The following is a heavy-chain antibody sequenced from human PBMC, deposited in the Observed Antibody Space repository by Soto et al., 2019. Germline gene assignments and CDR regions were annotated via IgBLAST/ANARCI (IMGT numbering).Heavy chain of an antibody. J-gene: IGHJ6*02. CDR3: ARPRTYKKYGDSFYGADV. CDR2: IYYNGNT. V-gene: IGHV4-39*01. CDR1: GGSISSDTFY. D-gene: IGHD1-20*01. Sequence: QLQLQESGPGLVKPSETLSLICSVSGGSISSDTFYWGWFRQPPGKGLEWIGSIYYNGNTYYNPSLKGRVTLSMDTSKNQLSLKVSSVTVADTGVYYCARPRTYKKYGDSFYGADVWGQGTTVTVSS.